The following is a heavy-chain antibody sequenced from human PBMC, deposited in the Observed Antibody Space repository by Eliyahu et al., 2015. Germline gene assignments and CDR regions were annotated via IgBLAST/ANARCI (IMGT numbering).Heavy chain of an antibody. CDR1: GYTFTSYY. CDR3: ARGGATAATGAFFDY. V-gene: IGHV1-46*01. CDR2: INPSGGST. Sequence: QVQLVQSGAEVKKPGASVKFSCKASGYTFTSYYMHWVRQAPGQGLEWMGIINPSGGSTSYAQKFQGRVTMTRDTSTSTVYMELSSLRSEDTAVYYCARGGATAATGAFFDYWAQGTLVTVSS. D-gene: IGHD6-13*01. J-gene: IGHJ4*02.